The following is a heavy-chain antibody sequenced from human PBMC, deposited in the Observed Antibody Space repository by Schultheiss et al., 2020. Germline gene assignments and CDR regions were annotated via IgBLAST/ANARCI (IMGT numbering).Heavy chain of an antibody. Sequence: GGSLRLSCAASGFTFSDYYMSWIRQAPGKGLEWVSYISSSGSTIYYADSVKGRFTISRDNAKNSLYLQMNSLRAEDTAVYYCARDSNIAAAGNGYYYGMDVWGQGTTVTVSS. J-gene: IGHJ6*02. CDR2: ISSSGSTI. D-gene: IGHD6-13*01. CDR3: ARDSNIAAAGNGYYYGMDV. V-gene: IGHV3-11*04. CDR1: GFTFSDYY.